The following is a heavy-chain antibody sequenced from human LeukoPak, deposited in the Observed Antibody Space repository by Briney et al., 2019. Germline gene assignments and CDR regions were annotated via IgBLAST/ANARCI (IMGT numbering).Heavy chain of an antibody. V-gene: IGHV5-51*01. Sequence: GESLKISCKGSGYSFTSYWIGWVRQMPGKGLEWMGIIYPGDSDTRYSPSFQGQVTISADKSISTAYLQWSSLKASDTAMYYCARYVEYDSSGYFLRAFDIWGQGTMVTVSS. D-gene: IGHD3-22*01. CDR3: ARYVEYDSSGYFLRAFDI. J-gene: IGHJ3*02. CDR2: IYPGDSDT. CDR1: GYSFTSYW.